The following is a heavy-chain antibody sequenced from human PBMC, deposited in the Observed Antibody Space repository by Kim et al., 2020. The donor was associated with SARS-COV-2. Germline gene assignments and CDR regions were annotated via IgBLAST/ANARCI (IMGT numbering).Heavy chain of an antibody. D-gene: IGHD6-19*01. CDR1: GFTFTMYS. CDR3: ARDPIYASGRGYFDP. CDR2: ISFDGSNT. V-gene: IGHV3-30*04. Sequence: GGSLRLSCAASGFTFTMYSMHWVRQAPGKGLEWVAFISFDGSNTDYADSVKGRFTVSRDSSKNTVFLEMSRLRIADTALYFCARDPIYASGRGYFDPWG. J-gene: IGHJ5*02.